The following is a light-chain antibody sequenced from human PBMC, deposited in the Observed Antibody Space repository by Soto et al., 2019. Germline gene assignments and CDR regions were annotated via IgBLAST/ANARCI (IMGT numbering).Light chain of an antibody. V-gene: IGKV4-1*01. CDR1: QSVLYSSNNKNY. CDR3: RQYYNPPPK. Sequence: DIVMTQSPDSLAVSLGERATINCKSSQSVLYSSNNKNYLAWYQQKPGHPPKLLIYWASTRESGVPDRFSSSGSGTDFTLTIDSLQAEDVAVYYCRQYYNPPPKFGQGTKVEIK. CDR2: WAS. J-gene: IGKJ1*01.